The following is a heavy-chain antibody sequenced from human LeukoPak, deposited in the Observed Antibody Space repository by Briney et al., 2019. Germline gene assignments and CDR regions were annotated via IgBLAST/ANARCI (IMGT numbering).Heavy chain of an antibody. D-gene: IGHD3-10*01. CDR1: GFAFSSYS. J-gene: IGHJ4*02. CDR3: ARGGGSGDYFDY. CDR2: ISSSSSYI. Sequence: GGSLRLSCAASGFAFSSYSMNWVRQAPGKGLEWVSSISSSSSYIYYADSVKGRFTISRDNAKNSLYLQMNSLRAEDTAVYYCARGGGSGDYFDYWGQGTLVTVSS. V-gene: IGHV3-21*01.